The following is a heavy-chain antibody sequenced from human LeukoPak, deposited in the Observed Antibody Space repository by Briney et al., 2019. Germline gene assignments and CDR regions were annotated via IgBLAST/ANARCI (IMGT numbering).Heavy chain of an antibody. CDR3: AKTKDYYDSSAYYSEFDY. D-gene: IGHD3-22*01. CDR1: GFTFSNFW. V-gene: IGHV3-74*01. Sequence: PGGSLRLSCAASGFTFSNFWMHWVRQAPGKGLVWVALIYGDGSFTRYADSVKGQFTISRDNAKNTVYLQMNSLRAEDTAVYYCAKTKDYYDSSAYYSEFDYWGQGTLVTVSS. J-gene: IGHJ4*02. CDR2: IYGDGSFT.